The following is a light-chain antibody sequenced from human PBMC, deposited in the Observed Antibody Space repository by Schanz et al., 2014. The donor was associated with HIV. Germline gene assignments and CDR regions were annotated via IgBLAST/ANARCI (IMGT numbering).Light chain of an antibody. J-gene: IGLJ3*02. V-gene: IGLV1-44*01. CDR2: ATY. CDR1: SSNIKINA. CDR3: AGWHDSLNVWV. Sequence: QSVLTQPPSASGTPGQRVTISCSGSSSNIKINAVHWYQHLPGTGPKLLIYATYNRPSGVPDRFSGSESGTSASLAISGLQSEDEADYYCAGWHDSLNVWVFGGGTQLTVL.